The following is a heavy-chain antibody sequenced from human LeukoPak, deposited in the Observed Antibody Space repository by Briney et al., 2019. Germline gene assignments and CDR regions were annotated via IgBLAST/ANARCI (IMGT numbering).Heavy chain of an antibody. CDR1: GFTYSSYA. CDR2: ISGSGGST. D-gene: IGHD3-22*01. CDR3: AKDDVYYDSFDY. V-gene: IGHV3-23*01. Sequence: GGSLRLSCAASGFTYSSYAMSWVRQAPGKGLEWVSAISGSGGSTYYADSVKGRFTISRDNSKNTLYLQMNSLRAEDTAVYYCAKDDVYYDSFDYWGQGTLVTVSS. J-gene: IGHJ4*02.